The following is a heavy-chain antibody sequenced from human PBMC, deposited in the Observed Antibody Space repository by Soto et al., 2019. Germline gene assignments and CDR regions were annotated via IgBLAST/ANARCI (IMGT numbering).Heavy chain of an antibody. V-gene: IGHV5-10-1*01. CDR2: IDPSDSYT. CDR1: GYSFTSYW. CDR3: ARHSSSSSSYYYYYGMDV. D-gene: IGHD6-6*01. Sequence: GESLKISCQGSGYSFTSYWISWVRQMPGKGLEWMGRIDPSDSYTNYSPSFQGHVTISADKSISTAYLQWSSLKASDTAMFYCARHSSSSSSYYYYYGMDVWGQGTTVTVSS. J-gene: IGHJ6*02.